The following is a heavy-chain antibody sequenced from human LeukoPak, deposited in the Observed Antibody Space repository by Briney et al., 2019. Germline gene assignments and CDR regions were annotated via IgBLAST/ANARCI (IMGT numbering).Heavy chain of an antibody. CDR2: VYYSGST. D-gene: IGHD5-12*01. Sequence: SETLSLTCTVSGGSISSYYWSWIRQPPGKGLEWIGTVYYSGSTNYNPSLKSRVTISVDTSKNQFSLKLSSVTAADTAIYYCATHVDASRGYYFEDWGQGTLVTVSS. V-gene: IGHV4-39*01. CDR3: ATHVDASRGYYFED. CDR1: GGSISSYY. J-gene: IGHJ4*02.